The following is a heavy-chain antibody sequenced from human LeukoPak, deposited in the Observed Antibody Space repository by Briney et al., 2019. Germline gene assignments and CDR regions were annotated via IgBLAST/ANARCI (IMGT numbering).Heavy chain of an antibody. CDR1: GFTFSSYN. V-gene: IGHV3-21*01. Sequence: SGGSLRLSCAASGFTFSSYNLNWARQAPGKGLEWVSSMTSTSHVYYADSLKGRFTISRDNAKNSLYLQMNSLRAEDTAVYYCARDLDFWSGYKDYWGQGTLVTVSS. D-gene: IGHD3-3*01. CDR2: MTSTSHV. CDR3: ARDLDFWSGYKDY. J-gene: IGHJ4*02.